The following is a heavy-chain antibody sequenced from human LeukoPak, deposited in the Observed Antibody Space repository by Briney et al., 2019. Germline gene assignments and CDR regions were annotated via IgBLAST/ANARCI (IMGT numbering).Heavy chain of an antibody. V-gene: IGHV3-21*04. J-gene: IGHJ4*02. CDR1: GFTFSSYR. D-gene: IGHD2-15*01. CDR3: AREYCSGGSCVSYYFDY. CDR2: ISSSHNNI. Sequence: PGGSLRLSCAASGFTFSSYRMNWVRQAPGKGLDWVSSISSSHNNIYYADSVKGRFTISRDNAKNSLYLQMNSLRAEDTAVYYCAREYCSGGSCVSYYFDYWGQGTLVTVSS.